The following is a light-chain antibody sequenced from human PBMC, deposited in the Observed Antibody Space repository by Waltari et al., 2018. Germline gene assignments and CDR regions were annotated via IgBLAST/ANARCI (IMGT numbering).Light chain of an antibody. J-gene: IGKJ5*01. Sequence: EIVLTQSPATLSLSPGESATLSCRASQSVSTYLAWYQHKPGQAPRLLIYDASNRATGIPARFSGSGSGTDFTLTISSLEPDDFAVDYCQQRTNGPPVTFGQGTRLDLK. CDR1: QSVSTY. CDR3: QQRTNGPPVT. CDR2: DAS. V-gene: IGKV3-11*01.